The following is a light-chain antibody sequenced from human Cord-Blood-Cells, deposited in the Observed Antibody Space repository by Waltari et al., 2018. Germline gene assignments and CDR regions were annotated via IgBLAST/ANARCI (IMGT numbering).Light chain of an antibody. CDR2: EGS. J-gene: IGLJ2*01. CDR1: SSDVGSYNL. CDR3: CSYAGSSTFVV. Sequence: QSALTQPASVSGSPGQSITISCTGTSSDVGSYNLVSWYQQHPGKAPKPMSYEGSKLPSGVSNLFSGSKSGNTASLTISGLQAEDEAYYYCCSYAGSSTFVVFGGGTKLTVL. V-gene: IGLV2-23*03.